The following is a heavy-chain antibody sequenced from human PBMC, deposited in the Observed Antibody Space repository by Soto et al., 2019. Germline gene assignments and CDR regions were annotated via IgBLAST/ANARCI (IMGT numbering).Heavy chain of an antibody. CDR1: GYSFTNYW. J-gene: IGHJ4*02. V-gene: IGHV5-51*01. D-gene: IGHD6-6*01. CDR2: LYPDDSDT. Sequence: PGESLKISCKVSGYSFTNYWNGWVRQMPGKGLEWMGILYPDDSDTRYSASFQGQVTFSGDTSISTAYLQWSSLKASDTAMYYCARRSISAKYYFDFWGQGTLVTVSS. CDR3: ARRSISAKYYFDF.